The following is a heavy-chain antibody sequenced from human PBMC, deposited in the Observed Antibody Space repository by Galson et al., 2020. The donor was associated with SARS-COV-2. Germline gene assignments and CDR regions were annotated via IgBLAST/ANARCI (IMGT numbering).Heavy chain of an antibody. CDR1: EFTITSSY. J-gene: IGHJ2*01. CDR2: INCDGNT. Sequence: GGSLRLSCAASEFTITSSYLNWVRQAPGKGLEWVSVINCDGNTYYADSVRGRFTISSDNSKNTLYLQMNRLTAGDTAVYYCARYRDQWFFDVWGRGSLVTVSS. D-gene: IGHD2-2*01. CDR3: ARYRDQWFFDV. V-gene: IGHV3-53*01.